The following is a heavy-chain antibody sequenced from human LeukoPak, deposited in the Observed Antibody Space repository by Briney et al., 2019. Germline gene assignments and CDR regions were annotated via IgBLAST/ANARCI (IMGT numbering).Heavy chain of an antibody. Sequence: PGGSLRLSCAASGFTFDDYGMSWVGQAPGKGLEWVSGINWNGGSTGYADSVKGRFTISRDNAKNSLYLQMNSLRAEDTALYYCARPHYGSGSYVGYYFDYWGQGTLVTVSS. CDR3: ARPHYGSGSYVGYYFDY. D-gene: IGHD3-10*01. CDR1: GFTFDDYG. J-gene: IGHJ4*02. V-gene: IGHV3-20*04. CDR2: INWNGGST.